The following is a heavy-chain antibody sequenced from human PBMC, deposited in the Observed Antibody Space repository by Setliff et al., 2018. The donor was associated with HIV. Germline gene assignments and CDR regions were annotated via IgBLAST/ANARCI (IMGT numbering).Heavy chain of an antibody. D-gene: IGHD3-9*01. J-gene: IGHJ4*02. CDR3: ARATGYYDILTGYYNSPFADY. CDR1: GGSFSGYY. CDR2: INHSGST. Sequence: NPSETLSLTCAVYGGSFSGYYWSWIRQPPGKGLEWIGEINHSGSTNYNPSLKSRVTISVDTSKNQFSLKLSSVTAADTAVYYCARATGYYDILTGYYNSPFADYWGQGTLVTVPQ. V-gene: IGHV4-34*01.